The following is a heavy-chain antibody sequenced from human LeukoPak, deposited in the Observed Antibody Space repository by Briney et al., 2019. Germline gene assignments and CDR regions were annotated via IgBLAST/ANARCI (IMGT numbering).Heavy chain of an antibody. J-gene: IGHJ3*02. Sequence: GGSLRLSCAASGFTFDDYAMHWVRRAPGNGLEWVSGISWNSGSIGYADSVKGRFTISRDNAKNSLYLQMNSLRAEDTALYYCAKVCGGDCYSAFDIWGQGTMVTVSS. V-gene: IGHV3-9*01. CDR1: GFTFDDYA. D-gene: IGHD2-21*02. CDR2: ISWNSGSI. CDR3: AKVCGGDCYSAFDI.